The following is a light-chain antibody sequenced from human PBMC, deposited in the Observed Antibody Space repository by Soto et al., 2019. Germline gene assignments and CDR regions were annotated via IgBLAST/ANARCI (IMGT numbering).Light chain of an antibody. CDR1: QTISSW. Sequence: DIQMTQSPSTLSASVGDRVTITCRASQTISSWLAWYQQKPGKAPKLLIYKASTLKSGVPSRLSGSGSGTEFTLTISSLQPDDWATYYGQHYNSYSEAFGQGTKVDIK. CDR2: KAS. CDR3: QHYNSYSEA. J-gene: IGKJ1*01. V-gene: IGKV1-5*03.